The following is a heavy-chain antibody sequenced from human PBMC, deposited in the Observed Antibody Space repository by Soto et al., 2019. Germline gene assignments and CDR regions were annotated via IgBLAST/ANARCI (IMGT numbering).Heavy chain of an antibody. V-gene: IGHV6-1*01. CDR1: GDSVSSNSAA. CDR3: ARASRPRELRYFDWLARHYYYYGMDV. Sequence: SQTLSLPCAISGDSVSSNSAAWNRIRQSPSRGLEWLGRTYYRSKWYNDYAVSVKSRITINPDTSKNQFSLQLNSVTPEDTAVYYCARASRPRELRYFDWLARHYYYYGMDVWGQGTTVTVSS. J-gene: IGHJ6*02. CDR2: TYYRSKWYN. D-gene: IGHD3-9*01.